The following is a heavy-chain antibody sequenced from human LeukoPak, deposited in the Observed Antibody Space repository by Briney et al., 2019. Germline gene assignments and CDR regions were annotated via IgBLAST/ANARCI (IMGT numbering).Heavy chain of an antibody. CDR2: IYSGTST. Sequence: AGSLRRSCAASGFTGSSNYMSWVRPAPGKGLEWVSVIYSGTSTYYTDSVKGRFTISRDNSKNTLYLQMNRLRADDTAVYYCARATISVAYAFDIWGQGTMVTVSS. CDR1: GFTGSSNY. V-gene: IGHV3-53*01. J-gene: IGHJ3*02. CDR3: ARATISVAYAFDI. D-gene: IGHD6-19*01.